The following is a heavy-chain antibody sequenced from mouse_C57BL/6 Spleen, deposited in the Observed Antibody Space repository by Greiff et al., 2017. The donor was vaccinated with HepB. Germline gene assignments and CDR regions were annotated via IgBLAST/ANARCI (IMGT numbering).Heavy chain of an antibody. D-gene: IGHD4-1*01. J-gene: IGHJ1*03. CDR2: ISYDGSN. V-gene: IGHV3-6*01. CDR3: ARTGKNWYFDV. Sequence: EVQLQESGPGLVKPSQSLSLTCSVTGYSITSGYYWNWIRQFPGNKLEWMGYISYDGSNNYNPSLKNRISITRDTSKNQLFLKLNSVTTEDTATYYCARTGKNWYFDVWGTGTTVTVSS. CDR1: GYSITSGYY.